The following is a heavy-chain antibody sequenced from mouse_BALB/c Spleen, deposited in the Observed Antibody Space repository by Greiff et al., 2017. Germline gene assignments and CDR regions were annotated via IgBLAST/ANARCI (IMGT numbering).Heavy chain of an antibody. J-gene: IGHJ1*01. CDR1: GYSITSGYY. V-gene: IGHV3-6*02. CDR2: ISYDGSN. Sequence: EVKLMESGPGLVKPSQSLSLTCSVTGYSITSGYYWNWIRQFPGNKLEWMGYISYDGSNNYNPSLKNRISITRDTSKNQFFLKLNSVTTEDTATYYCASKNYYGSSYRYFDVWGAGTTVTVSS. D-gene: IGHD1-1*01. CDR3: ASKNYYGSSYRYFDV.